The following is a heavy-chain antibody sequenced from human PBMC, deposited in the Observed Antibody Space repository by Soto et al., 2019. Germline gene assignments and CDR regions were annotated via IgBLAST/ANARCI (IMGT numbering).Heavy chain of an antibody. CDR3: ARGYDYGGNGAFIGDGMDV. Sequence: ASVKVSCKASGYTFTGYYMHWVRQAPGQGLEWMGWINPNSGGTNYAQKFQGWVTMTRETSISTAYMELSRLRSDDTAVYYCARGYDYGGNGAFIGDGMDVWGQGTTVTVSS. CDR1: GYTFTGYY. J-gene: IGHJ6*02. D-gene: IGHD4-17*01. CDR2: INPNSGGT. V-gene: IGHV1-2*04.